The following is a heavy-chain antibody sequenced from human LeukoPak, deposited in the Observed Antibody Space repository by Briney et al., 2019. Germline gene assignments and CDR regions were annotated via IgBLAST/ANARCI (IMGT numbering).Heavy chain of an antibody. V-gene: IGHV3-23*01. CDR3: AKGGYCSSTSCYKPDAFDI. J-gene: IGHJ3*02. CDR2: ISSSGGST. D-gene: IGHD2-2*01. CDR1: GFTFSIYA. Sequence: PGGSLRLSCAASGFTFSIYAMSWVRQQAPGKGLEWVSAISSSGGSTYYADSVKGRFTISRDNSKNTLYLQMNSLRAEDTAVYYCAKGGYCSSTSCYKPDAFDIWGQGTMVTVSS.